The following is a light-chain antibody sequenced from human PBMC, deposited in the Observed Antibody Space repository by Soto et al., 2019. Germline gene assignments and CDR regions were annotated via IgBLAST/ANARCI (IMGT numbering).Light chain of an antibody. CDR3: QQTYSTPIT. V-gene: IGKV1-6*01. CDR1: QDIRSA. CDR2: AAS. Sequence: IQLTQSPSSLSASVGDRLTITCRASQDIRSALGWYQQKPGKVPKLLIYAASTLQSGVPSRFSGSRSGTDFTLTISSLQPEDFVTYYCQQTYSTPITFGQGTRLEIK. J-gene: IGKJ5*01.